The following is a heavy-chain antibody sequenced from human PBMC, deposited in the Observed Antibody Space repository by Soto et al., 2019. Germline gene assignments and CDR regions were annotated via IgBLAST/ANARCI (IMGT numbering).Heavy chain of an antibody. CDR3: ARGQRFSDSFDP. CDR1: GGAISGYY. V-gene: IGHV4-4*07. Sequence: SETLSLTCIVSGGAISGYYWTWIRQPAGKGLEWIGRIYSSGGTKYNPSLKSRVDMSLDMSKNQFSLRLNSVTAADTAVYYCARGQRFSDSFDPWGQGTLVTVPQ. CDR2: IYSSGGT. J-gene: IGHJ5*02. D-gene: IGHD3-3*01.